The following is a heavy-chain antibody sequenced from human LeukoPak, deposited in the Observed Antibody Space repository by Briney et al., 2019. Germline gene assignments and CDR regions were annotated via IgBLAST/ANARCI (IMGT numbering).Heavy chain of an antibody. CDR3: ARGRGSFDY. CDR2: IYDSGST. D-gene: IGHD3-10*01. CDR1: GGSIRSSYYY. J-gene: IGHJ4*02. Sequence: SETLSLTCTVSGGSIRSSYYYWGWIRQPPGKGLEWIGSIYDSGSTYYNPSLKSRVTISVDTSKNQFSLKLNSVTAADTAVYYCARGRGSFDYWGQGTLVTVSS. V-gene: IGHV4-39*01.